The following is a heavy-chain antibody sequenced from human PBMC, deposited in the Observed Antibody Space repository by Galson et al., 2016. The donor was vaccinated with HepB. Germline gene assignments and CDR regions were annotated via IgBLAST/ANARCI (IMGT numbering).Heavy chain of an antibody. Sequence: SLRLSCAASGFAYDDYGMSWVRQAPGKGLEWVSTISWNSGTIDYADSVKGRFTISRDNAKNSPHLQTNSLRTEDTALYYRANDRGNLNYYQLYGLDVWGQGTTVTVSS. D-gene: IGHD2/OR15-2a*01. CDR2: ISWNSGTI. J-gene: IGHJ6*02. CDR1: GFAYDDYG. CDR3: ANDRGNLNYYQLYGLDV. V-gene: IGHV3-9*01.